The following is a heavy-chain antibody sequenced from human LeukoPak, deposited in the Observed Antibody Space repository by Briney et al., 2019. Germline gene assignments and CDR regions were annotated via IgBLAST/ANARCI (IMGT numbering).Heavy chain of an antibody. V-gene: IGHV4-34*01. CDR3: ARVRLTDYYGSGAPYGMDV. J-gene: IGHJ6*02. CDR2: INHSGST. CDR1: GGSFSGYY. D-gene: IGHD3-10*01. Sequence: PSETLSLTCAVYGGSFSGYYWSWIRQPPGKGLEWLGEINHSGSTNYNPSLKSRVTISVDTSKNQFSLKLSSVTAADTAVYYCARVRLTDYYGSGAPYGMDVWGQGTTVTVSS.